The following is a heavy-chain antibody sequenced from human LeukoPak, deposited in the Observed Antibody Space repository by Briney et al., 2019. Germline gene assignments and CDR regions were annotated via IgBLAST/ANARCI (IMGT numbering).Heavy chain of an antibody. V-gene: IGHV1-2*02. CDR2: INPNSGGT. CDR3: ARVSTRYYFDD. D-gene: IGHD2-15*01. CDR1: GYTFTGYY. Sequence: GASVKVSCKASGYTFTGYYMHWVRQAPGQGFEWMGWINPNSGGTNYAQKFQGRVTMTTDTSTSTVHIELSSLTSEDTAVYYCARVSTRYYFDDWGRGTLVTVSS. J-gene: IGHJ4*02.